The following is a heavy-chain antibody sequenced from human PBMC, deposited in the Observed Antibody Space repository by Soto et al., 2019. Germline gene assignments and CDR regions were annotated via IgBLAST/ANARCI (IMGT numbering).Heavy chain of an antibody. CDR1: GFTFSGYG. CDR3: ALAYGDYYDSSGYDY. CDR2: ISYDGSNK. D-gene: IGHD3-22*01. Sequence: QVQLVESGGGVVQPGRSLRLSCAASGFTFSGYGMHWVRQDPGKGLEWVAVISYDGSNKYYADSVKGRFTISRDNSKNTLYLQMNSLRAEDTAVYYCALAYGDYYDSSGYDYWGQGTLVTVSS. J-gene: IGHJ4*02. V-gene: IGHV3-30*03.